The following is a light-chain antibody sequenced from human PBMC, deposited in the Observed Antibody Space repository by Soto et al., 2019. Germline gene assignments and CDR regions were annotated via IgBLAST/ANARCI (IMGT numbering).Light chain of an antibody. CDR3: SAYISSSTLVL. Sequence: QSALTQPASVSGSPGQSITISCTGTNSDIGAYDYVSWYQQHAGKAPKLIIFEVSNRPSGVSSRFSGSKSGNTASLTISGLQAEDEADYYCSAYISSSTLVLFGGGTKLTV. CDR2: EVS. CDR1: NSDIGAYDY. V-gene: IGLV2-14*01. J-gene: IGLJ2*01.